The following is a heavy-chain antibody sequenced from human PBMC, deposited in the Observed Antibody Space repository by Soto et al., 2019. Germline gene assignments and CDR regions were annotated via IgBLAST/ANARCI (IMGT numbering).Heavy chain of an antibody. V-gene: IGHV1-8*01. CDR1: GYSFTSND. J-gene: IGHJ4*02. Sequence: QVQLVQSGAEVKKPGTSVKVACKTSGYSFTSNDINWVRQATGQGLEWMGWMNPKSGNTNLAQNFQGRLTMTRNTSTSTAYMELSNLKTDDTAVYYCVRGPYAGYSYGRLYFDYWGQGTLVTVSS. CDR2: MNPKSGNT. D-gene: IGHD5-18*01. CDR3: VRGPYAGYSYGRLYFDY.